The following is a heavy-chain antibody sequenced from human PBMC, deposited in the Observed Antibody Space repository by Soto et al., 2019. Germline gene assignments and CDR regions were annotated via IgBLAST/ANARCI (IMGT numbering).Heavy chain of an antibody. V-gene: IGHV3-30*04. CDR2: ISYDGSNK. CDR3: ARGDPYYGMDV. Sequence: ESGGGVVQPGRSLRLSCAASGFTSSSYVMHWVRQAPGKGQEWVAVISYDGSNKHYADSVKGRFTISRDNSRNTLYLQMNSLRGEDTAVYYCARGDPYYGMDVWGQGTTVTVSS. J-gene: IGHJ6*02. CDR1: GFTSSSYV.